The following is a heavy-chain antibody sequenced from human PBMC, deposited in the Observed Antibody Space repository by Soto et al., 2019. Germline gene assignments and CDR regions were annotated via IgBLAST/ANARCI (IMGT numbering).Heavy chain of an antibody. CDR2: VYPGDSDT. CDR1: GYSFTSHW. Sequence: GESLKISCKGSGYSFTSHWIGWVRQMPGKGLEWMAIVYPGDSDTRYNPSFQGQVTISADKSVNTAYLQWSSLKASDTAIYYCARRDSSGYYSDYWGPGTLVTVSS. D-gene: IGHD3-22*01. V-gene: IGHV5-51*01. J-gene: IGHJ4*02. CDR3: ARRDSSGYYSDY.